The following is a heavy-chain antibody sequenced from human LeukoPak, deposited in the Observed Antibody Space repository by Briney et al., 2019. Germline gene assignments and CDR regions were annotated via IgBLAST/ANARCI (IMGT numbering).Heavy chain of an antibody. CDR3: VRRGGIQLWFGFDY. Sequence: ASVKVSCKASGYTFTSYYMHWVRQAPGQGLEWMGIINPSGGTTTYAQKFQGRLTMTRDMSTSTVYMELSSLRSEDTAVYYCVRRGGIQLWFGFDYWGQGTLVTVSS. CDR1: GYTFTSYY. V-gene: IGHV1-46*01. CDR2: INPSGGTT. J-gene: IGHJ4*02. D-gene: IGHD5-18*01.